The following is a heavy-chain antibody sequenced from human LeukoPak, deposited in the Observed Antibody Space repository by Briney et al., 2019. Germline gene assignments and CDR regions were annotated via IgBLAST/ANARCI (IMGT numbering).Heavy chain of an antibody. J-gene: IGHJ6*02. CDR1: GYTFTSYD. D-gene: IGHD3-9*01. CDR3: ARDFPYYDILTGYRNYYYGMDV. V-gene: IGHV1-8*01. Sequence: GASVKVSCKASGYTFTSYDINWVRQATGQGLEWMGWMNPNSGKTGYAQKFQGRVTMTRNTSISTAYMELSSLRSEDTAVYYCARDFPYYDILTGYRNYYYGMDVWGQGTTVTVSS. CDR2: MNPNSGKT.